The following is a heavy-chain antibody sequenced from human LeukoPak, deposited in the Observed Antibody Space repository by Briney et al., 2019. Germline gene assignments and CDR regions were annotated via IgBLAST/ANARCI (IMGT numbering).Heavy chain of an antibody. J-gene: IGHJ6*02. CDR2: IYNSGST. CDR3: ARGFDYGGSPYYYYYAMDV. CDR1: GDSINTNY. V-gene: IGHV4-59*01. Sequence: SETLSLTCTVSGDSINTNYWTWIWQPPGKGQERIGGIYNSGSTNYNPSLKSRVSISVDTSKNHISLELSSVTAADTAVFYCARGFDYGGSPYYYYYAMDVWGQGTTVTVSS. D-gene: IGHD4-23*01.